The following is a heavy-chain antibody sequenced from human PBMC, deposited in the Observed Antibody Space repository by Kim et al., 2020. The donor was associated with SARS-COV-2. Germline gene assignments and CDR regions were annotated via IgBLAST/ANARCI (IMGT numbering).Heavy chain of an antibody. Sequence: RSKCCNDYAVSVKSRITINTDTSKNQFSLQLNSLTPEDTAVYYCATWRFDYWGQGTLVTVSS. CDR3: ATWRFDY. J-gene: IGHJ4*02. V-gene: IGHV6-1*01. CDR2: RSKCCN.